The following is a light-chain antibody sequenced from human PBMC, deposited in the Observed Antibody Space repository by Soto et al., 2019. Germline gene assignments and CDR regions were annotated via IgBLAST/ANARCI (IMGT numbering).Light chain of an antibody. V-gene: IGLV2-14*01. CDR2: EVS. Sequence: QSALTQPASVSGSPGQSIAISCTGSSSDVGFYNYVSWYQQHPGEVPKLIIFEVSNRPSGVSNRFSGSKSGNTASLTISGLQAEDEADYYSSSYTTSSTRVFGTGTKLTVL. J-gene: IGLJ1*01. CDR1: SSDVGFYNY. CDR3: SSYTTSSTRV.